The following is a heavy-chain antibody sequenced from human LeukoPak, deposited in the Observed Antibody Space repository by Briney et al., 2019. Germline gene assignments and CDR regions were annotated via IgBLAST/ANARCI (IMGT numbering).Heavy chain of an antibody. CDR2: ISYDGSNN. J-gene: IGHJ4*02. Sequence: GGSLRLSCAASGFTLSAYAMHWVRQAPGKGLQWLAVISYDGSNNYYADSVKGRFTISRDNSKNTLYLQMNSLRAEDTAVYYCSRDYSGSGSYYSPFDYWGQGTLVTVSS. V-gene: IGHV3-30*04. D-gene: IGHD3-10*01. CDR3: SRDYSGSGSYYSPFDY. CDR1: GFTLSAYA.